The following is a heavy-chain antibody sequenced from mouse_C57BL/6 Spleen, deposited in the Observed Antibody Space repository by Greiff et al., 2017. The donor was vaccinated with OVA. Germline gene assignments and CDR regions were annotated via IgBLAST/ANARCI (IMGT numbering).Heavy chain of an antibody. D-gene: IGHD1-1*01. CDR1: GYTFTSYW. Sequence: QVQLQQPGAELVKPGASVKMSCKASGYTFTSYWITWVKQRPGQGLEWIGDIYPGSGSTNYNEKFKSKATLTVDTSSSTAYMHLSSLASDDSAVYYCARSPVYYVRPMDDGGQGTSVTVPS. CDR2: IYPGSGST. J-gene: IGHJ4*01. CDR3: ARSPVYYVRPMDD. V-gene: IGHV1-55*01.